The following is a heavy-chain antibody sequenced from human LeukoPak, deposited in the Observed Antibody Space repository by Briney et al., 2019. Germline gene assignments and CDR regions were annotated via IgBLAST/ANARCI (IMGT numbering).Heavy chain of an antibody. V-gene: IGHV1-46*01. Sequence: ASVKVSCKASGYTFTSYYMHWVRQAPGQGLEWMGIINPSGGSTSYAQKFQGRVTMTRDTSTSTVYMELSSLRSEDTAVYYCTRAETGYSSGWYYDYWGQGTLVTVSS. J-gene: IGHJ4*02. CDR2: INPSGGST. CDR3: TRAETGYSSGWYYDY. CDR1: GYTFTSYY. D-gene: IGHD6-19*01.